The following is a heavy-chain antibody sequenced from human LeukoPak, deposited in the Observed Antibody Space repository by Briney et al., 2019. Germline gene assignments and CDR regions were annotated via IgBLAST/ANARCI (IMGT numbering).Heavy chain of an antibody. J-gene: IGHJ4*02. CDR1: GGSFSGYY. CDR3: ARVKASPTRIAAAGTPFDY. CDR2: INHSGST. Sequence: SETLSLTCAVYGGSFSGYYWSWIRKPPGKGLEWIGEINHSGSTNYNPSLKSRVTISVDTSKNQFSLKLSSVTAADTAVYYCARVKASPTRIAAAGTPFDYWGQGTLVTVSS. D-gene: IGHD6-13*01. V-gene: IGHV4-34*01.